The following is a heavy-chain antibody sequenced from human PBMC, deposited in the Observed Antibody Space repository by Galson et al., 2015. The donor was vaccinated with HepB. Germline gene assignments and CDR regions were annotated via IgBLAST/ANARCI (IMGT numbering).Heavy chain of an antibody. Sequence: QSGAEVKKPGESLKISCEGSGYRFSMYWIGWVRQMPGRGLEWMGSIYPGASETRYSPSFQGQVTISADKSISTAYLQWSSLKASDTAMYYCARRQIYSGGIYSMDVWGQGTTVTVSS. J-gene: IGHJ6*02. V-gene: IGHV5-51*01. D-gene: IGHD2-15*01. CDR1: GYRFSMYW. CDR2: IYPGASET. CDR3: ARRQIYSGGIYSMDV.